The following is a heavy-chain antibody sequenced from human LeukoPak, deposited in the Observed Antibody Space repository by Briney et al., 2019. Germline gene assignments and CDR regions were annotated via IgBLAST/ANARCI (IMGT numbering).Heavy chain of an antibody. CDR3: ATSYYDSSGVDAFDI. D-gene: IGHD3-22*01. V-gene: IGHV3-7*01. J-gene: IGHJ3*02. CDR1: GFTFSSYW. CDR2: IKQDGSEK. Sequence: GGSLRLSCAASGFTFSSYWMSWVRQAPGKGLEWVANIKQDGSEKYYVDSVKGRFTISRDNAKNSLYLQMNSLRAEDTAVYYCATSYYDSSGVDAFDIWGQGTMVTVSS.